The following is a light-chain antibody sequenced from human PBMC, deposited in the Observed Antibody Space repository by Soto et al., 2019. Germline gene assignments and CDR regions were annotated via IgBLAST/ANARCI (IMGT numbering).Light chain of an antibody. CDR1: QSVSGSY. CDR3: QQYGSSPPYS. Sequence: IVLTQSPGTLSLSPGERATLSCRARQSVSGSYLAWYQQKPGQSPRLLIYGSSDRATGIPDRFSGSGSETDFTLTISRVEPEDFAVYYCQQYGSSPPYSFGQGTRLEI. CDR2: GSS. J-gene: IGKJ2*01. V-gene: IGKV3-20*01.